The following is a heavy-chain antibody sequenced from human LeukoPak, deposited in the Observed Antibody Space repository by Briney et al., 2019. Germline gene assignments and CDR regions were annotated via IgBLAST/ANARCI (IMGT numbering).Heavy chain of an antibody. CDR1: GFTFNNAV. CDR2: ISGNGDST. Sequence: GGTLRLSCAASGFTFNNAVMNWVRQAPGKGLEWVSAISGNGDSTYYADSVKGRFTSSRDNSKNTLYLQMNSLRAEDTAVYYCAKGAYYADWGQGSLVTVSS. D-gene: IGHD3-3*01. CDR3: AKGAYYAD. V-gene: IGHV3-23*01. J-gene: IGHJ4*02.